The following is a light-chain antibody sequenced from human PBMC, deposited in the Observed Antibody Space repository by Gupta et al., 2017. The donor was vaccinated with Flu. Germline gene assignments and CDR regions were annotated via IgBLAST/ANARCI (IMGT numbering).Light chain of an antibody. V-gene: IGKV3-15*01. CDR3: QRYNHWPHA. Sequence: PATLSVSPGESATLSCRTTQGVSVNLAWYQQKLGQAPRLLIYAASTRATGVPARFSGSGSGTQFTLTITSLQSEDAAVYYCQRYNHWPHAFGGGTKVEIK. CDR1: QGVSVN. J-gene: IGKJ4*01. CDR2: AAS.